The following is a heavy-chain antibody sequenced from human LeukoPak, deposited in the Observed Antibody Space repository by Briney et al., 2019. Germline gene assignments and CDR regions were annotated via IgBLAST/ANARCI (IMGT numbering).Heavy chain of an antibody. Sequence: QPGRSLRLSCAASGFTFSSYALHWVRQAPGKGLEWVALISYDGSNKYYAGYVKGRFTISRDNSKNTLYLQMNSLRAEDPAVYYCARVFQQLVPFDYWGQGTLVTVSS. J-gene: IGHJ4*02. V-gene: IGHV3-30*04. CDR2: ISYDGSNK. CDR1: GFTFSSYA. D-gene: IGHD6-13*01. CDR3: ARVFQQLVPFDY.